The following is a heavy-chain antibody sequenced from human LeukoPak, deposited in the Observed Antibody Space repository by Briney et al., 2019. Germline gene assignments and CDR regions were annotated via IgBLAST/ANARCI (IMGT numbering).Heavy chain of an antibody. Sequence: GGSLRLSRAASGFTSSSYAMSWVRQAPGKGLEWVSAISGSGGSTFYADSVKGRFTISRDNSKNTLYMQMNSLRAEDTAVYYCAKDGSGVAAADYYFDYWGQGTLVTVSP. V-gene: IGHV3-23*01. J-gene: IGHJ4*02. CDR1: GFTSSSYA. CDR2: ISGSGGST. D-gene: IGHD2-15*01. CDR3: AKDGSGVAAADYYFDY.